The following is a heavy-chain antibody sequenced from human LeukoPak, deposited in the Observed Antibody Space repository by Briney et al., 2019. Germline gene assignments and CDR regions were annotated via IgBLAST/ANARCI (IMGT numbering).Heavy chain of an antibody. J-gene: IGHJ4*02. Sequence: PSETLSLNCTVSGVSISCYYWSWLRQPPGQGLGWIGYIYYSGSTNSNPSLKSRVTISVDTSKNQFSLKLSSVTAADTAVYYCARGPLDPFNFDYWGQGTLVTVSS. CDR3: ARGPLDPFNFDY. CDR2: IYYSGST. V-gene: IGHV4-59*01. CDR1: GVSISCYY.